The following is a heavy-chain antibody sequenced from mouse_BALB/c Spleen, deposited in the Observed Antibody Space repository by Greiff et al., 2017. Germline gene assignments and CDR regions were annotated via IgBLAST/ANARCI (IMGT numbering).Heavy chain of an antibody. V-gene: IGHV5-15*02. CDR2: ISNLAYSI. D-gene: IGHD1-1*01. CDR3: ARDHYYGSSHWYFDV. Sequence: EVQLQQSGGGLVQPGGSRKLSCAASGFTFSDYGMAWVRQAPGKGPEWVAFISNLAYSIYYADTVTGRFTISRENAKNTLYLEMSSLRSEDTAMYYCARDHYYGSSHWYFDVWGAGTTVTVSS. CDR1: GFTFSDYG. J-gene: IGHJ1*01.